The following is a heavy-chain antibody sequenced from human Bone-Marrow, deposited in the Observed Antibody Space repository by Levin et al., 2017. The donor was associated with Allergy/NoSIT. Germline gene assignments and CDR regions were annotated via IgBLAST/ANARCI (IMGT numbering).Heavy chain of an antibody. CDR2: IYSGGSS. J-gene: IGHJ3*01. CDR1: GFSVSNYY. Sequence: GESLKISCAASGFSVSNYYMSWVRQAPGKGLECVSVIYSGGSSYFADSVKGRFTIPRDNSKNTLFLQMNGLRAEDTAVYYCARGGKNDAFDVWGQGTMVTVSS. V-gene: IGHV3-53*05. CDR3: ARGGKNDAFDV.